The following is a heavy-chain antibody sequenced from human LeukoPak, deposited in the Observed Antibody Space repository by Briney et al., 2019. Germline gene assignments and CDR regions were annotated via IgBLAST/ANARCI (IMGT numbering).Heavy chain of an antibody. CDR1: GGSISSYY. V-gene: IGHV4-59*08. J-gene: IGHJ6*02. Sequence: KPSETLSLTCTVSGGSISSYYWSWIRQPPGKGLGWIGYIYYGGSTNYNPSLKSRVTISVDTSKNQFSLKLSSVTAADTAVYYCATSTLGYYYYGMDVWGQGTTVTVSS. CDR2: IYYGGST. D-gene: IGHD4-23*01. CDR3: ATSTLGYYYYGMDV.